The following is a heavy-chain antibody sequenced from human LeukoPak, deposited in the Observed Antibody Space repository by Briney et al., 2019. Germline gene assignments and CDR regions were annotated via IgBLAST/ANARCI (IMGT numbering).Heavy chain of an antibody. CDR3: AKMFRRKPNLYFDY. V-gene: IGHV3-30*04. D-gene: IGHD3-10*02. J-gene: IGHJ4*02. CDR2: ISYDGSNK. CDR1: GFTFSSYA. Sequence: GGSLRLSCAASGFTFSSYAMSWVRQAPGKGLEWVAVISYDGSNKYYADSVKGRFTISRDNSKNTLYLQMNSLRAEDTAVYYCAKMFRRKPNLYFDYWGQGTLVTVSS.